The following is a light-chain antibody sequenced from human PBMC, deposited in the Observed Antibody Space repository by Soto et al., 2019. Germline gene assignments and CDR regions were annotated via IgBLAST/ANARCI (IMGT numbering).Light chain of an antibody. CDR3: QTYNSAPRT. J-gene: IGKJ1*01. CDR1: QGISNY. CDR2: PAS. Sequence: DIQMTQSPSSLSAAVGDRVTITCRASQGISNYLAWYQQKPGKVPKLLIYPASTLQSGVPSRFSGSGSGTDFTLTISSLQPEDVATYSCQTYNSAPRTFGQGTKVEIK. V-gene: IGKV1-27*01.